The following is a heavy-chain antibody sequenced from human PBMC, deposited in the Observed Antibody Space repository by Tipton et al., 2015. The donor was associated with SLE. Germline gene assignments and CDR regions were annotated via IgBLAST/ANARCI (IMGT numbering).Heavy chain of an antibody. V-gene: IGHV4-59*01. CDR2: IYYSGST. J-gene: IGHJ3*02. D-gene: IGHD5-24*01. Sequence: TLSLTCTVSGGSISSYYWSWIRQPPGKGLEWIGYIYYSGSTNYNPSLKSRVTISVDTSKNQFSLKLSSVTAADTAVYYCARGDGDAFDIWGQGTMVTVSS. CDR1: GGSISSYY. CDR3: ARGDGDAFDI.